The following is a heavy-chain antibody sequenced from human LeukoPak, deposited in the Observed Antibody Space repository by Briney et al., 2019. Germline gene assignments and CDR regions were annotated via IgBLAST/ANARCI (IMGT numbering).Heavy chain of an antibody. CDR2: ISSSSSYI. J-gene: IGHJ4*02. D-gene: IGHD3-10*01. Sequence: GGSLRLSCSASGFTFDDYGMTWVRQAPGKGLEWVSSISSSSSYIYYADSVKGRFTISRDNAKNSLYLQMNSLRAEDTAVYYCASNVLLWFGDFDYWGQGTLVTVSS. CDR1: GFTFDDYG. V-gene: IGHV3-21*01. CDR3: ASNVLLWFGDFDY.